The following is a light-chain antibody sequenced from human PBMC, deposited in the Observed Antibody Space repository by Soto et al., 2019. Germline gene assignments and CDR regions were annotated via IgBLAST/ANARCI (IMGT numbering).Light chain of an antibody. V-gene: IGKV1-33*01. CDR1: LSISSF. CDR2: GAS. Sequence: DLQMTQSPSSLSASVGDRVTITCRPNLSISSFLNWYQHKPGKAPKLLIYGASNLETGVPSRFSGSGSGTDFTFTISSLQPEDIATYYCQYCDYLPLFGPGTTVDFK. J-gene: IGKJ3*01. CDR3: QYCDYLPL.